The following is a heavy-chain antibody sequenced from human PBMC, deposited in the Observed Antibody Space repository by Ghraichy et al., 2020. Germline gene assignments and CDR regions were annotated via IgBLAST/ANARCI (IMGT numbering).Heavy chain of an antibody. Sequence: GGSLRLSCAASGFTCSSSWMHWVRQVPGKGLVWVSHINSDGSTTTYADSVKGRFTISRDNAKNTVYLQMNSLRAEDTAVYYCTRDRSYSSDIWGQGTMVTVSS. V-gene: IGHV3-74*01. D-gene: IGHD1-26*01. CDR2: INSDGSTT. J-gene: IGHJ3*02. CDR3: TRDRSYSSDI. CDR1: GFTCSSSW.